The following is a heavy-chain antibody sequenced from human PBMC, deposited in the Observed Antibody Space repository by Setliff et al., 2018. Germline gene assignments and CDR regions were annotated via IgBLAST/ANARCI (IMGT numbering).Heavy chain of an antibody. J-gene: IGHJ6*02. CDR3: ARNWVTAQHYYYGMDV. CDR1: GFTFTSYW. D-gene: IGHD2-21*02. V-gene: IGHV3-33*08. Sequence: PGGSRRLSCAASGFTFTSYWMSWVRQAPGKGLEWVAPIWNDGSSKFYGDSVKGRFTISRDNSKNTLYLQMDSLRAEDTAVYYCARNWVTAQHYYYGMDVWGQGTTVTVSS. CDR2: IWNDGSSK.